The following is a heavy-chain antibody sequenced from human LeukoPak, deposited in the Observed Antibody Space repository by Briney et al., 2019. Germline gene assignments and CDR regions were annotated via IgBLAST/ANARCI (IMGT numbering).Heavy chain of an antibody. CDR1: GDSISSYY. Sequence: MASETLSLTCTVSGDSISSYYWSWIRQPPGKGLEWLGYIYYSGSTNYNPSLKSRVTISVDTSKNQFSLKLSSVTAADTAVYYCARNNIVVVPAAMASWFDPWGQGTLVTVSS. D-gene: IGHD2-2*01. J-gene: IGHJ5*02. V-gene: IGHV4-59*12. CDR3: ARNNIVVVPAAMASWFDP. CDR2: IYYSGST.